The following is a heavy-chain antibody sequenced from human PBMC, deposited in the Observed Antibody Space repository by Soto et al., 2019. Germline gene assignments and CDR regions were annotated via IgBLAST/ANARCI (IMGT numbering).Heavy chain of an antibody. CDR3: ASDRFASSLSYFRY. J-gene: IGHJ4*02. D-gene: IGHD6-6*01. Sequence: QVQLVESGGGVVQPGRSLRLSCAASGFTFSNYALHWVRQAPSKGLEWVAVISDDGSNKYYADSVRARFTISRDNSKNTVYLQMNRLRAEATAVYYFASDRFASSLSYFRYWGQGTPGTVS. CDR2: ISDDGSNK. V-gene: IGHV3-30-3*01. CDR1: GFTFSNYA.